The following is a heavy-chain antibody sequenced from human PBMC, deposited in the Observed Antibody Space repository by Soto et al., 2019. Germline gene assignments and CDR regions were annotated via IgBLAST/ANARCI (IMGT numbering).Heavy chain of an antibody. Sequence: KESGPTLVKPTQTLTLTCTFSGFSLSTSGVGVGWIRQPPGKALEWLALIYWDDDKRYSPSLKSRLTITKDTSKNQVVLTMTNMDPVDTATYYCAHSKGYYYGSGSYNWFDPWGQGTLVTVSS. CDR1: GFSLSTSGVG. J-gene: IGHJ5*02. CDR2: IYWDDDK. D-gene: IGHD3-10*01. CDR3: AHSKGYYYGSGSYNWFDP. V-gene: IGHV2-5*02.